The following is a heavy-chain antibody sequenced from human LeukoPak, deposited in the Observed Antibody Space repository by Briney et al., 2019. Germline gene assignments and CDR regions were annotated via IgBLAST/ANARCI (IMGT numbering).Heavy chain of an antibody. Sequence: GGSLRLSCAASGFTFSNAWMSWVRQAPGKGLEWVSVIYSGGSTYYADSVKGRFTISRDNSKNTLYLQMNSLRAEDTAVYYCASDSSGRYYFDYWGQGTLVTVSS. CDR1: GFTFSNAW. D-gene: IGHD6-19*01. CDR3: ASDSSGRYYFDY. V-gene: IGHV3-53*01. J-gene: IGHJ4*02. CDR2: IYSGGST.